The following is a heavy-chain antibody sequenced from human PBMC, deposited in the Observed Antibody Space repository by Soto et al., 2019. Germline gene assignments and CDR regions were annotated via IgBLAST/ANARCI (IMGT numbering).Heavy chain of an antibody. CDR3: ARGGDP. CDR1: GGSFSGYY. CDR2: INHSGST. J-gene: IGHJ5*02. Sequence: SETLSLTCAVYGGSFSGYYWSWIRQPPGKGLEWIGEINHSGSTNYNPSLKSRVTISVDTSKNQFSLKLSSVTAADTAVYYCARGGDPWGQGTLVTVSS. V-gene: IGHV4-34*01.